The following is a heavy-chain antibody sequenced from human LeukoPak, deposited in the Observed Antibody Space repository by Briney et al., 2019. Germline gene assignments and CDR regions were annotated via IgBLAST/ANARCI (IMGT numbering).Heavy chain of an antibody. CDR2: ISAYNGNT. CDR1: GYTFTSYG. Sequence: ASVKGACKASGYTFTSYGISWVRQAPGQGREWRGWISAYNGNTNYAQKPQCRATMTTDTSTSTAYMELRSLRSDDTAVYYCARDPLASPLIDAFDIWGQGTMVTVSS. J-gene: IGHJ3*02. CDR3: ARDPLASPLIDAFDI. D-gene: IGHD5-12*01. V-gene: IGHV1-18*01.